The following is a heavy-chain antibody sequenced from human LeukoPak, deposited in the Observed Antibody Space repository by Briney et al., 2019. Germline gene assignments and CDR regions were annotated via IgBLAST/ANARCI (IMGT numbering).Heavy chain of an antibody. CDR1: GGSISSSSYY. J-gene: IGHJ4*02. D-gene: IGHD5-12*01. CDR3: ARLLNSGYDPRTFDY. V-gene: IGHV4-39*01. Sequence: SETLSLTCTVSGGSISSSSYYWVWIRQPPGQGLEWIGSIYYSGSTYYNPSLKSRVTISVDTSKNQFSLKLSSVTAADTAVYYCARLLNSGYDPRTFDYWGQGTLVTVSS. CDR2: IYYSGST.